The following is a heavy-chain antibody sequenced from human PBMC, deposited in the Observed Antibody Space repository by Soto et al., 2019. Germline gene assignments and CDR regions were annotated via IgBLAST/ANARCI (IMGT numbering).Heavy chain of an antibody. D-gene: IGHD6-13*01. J-gene: IGHJ2*01. CDR1: GFTFSDYY. CDR3: ARTIAAAGGRRYFDL. CDR2: ISSSSSYT. Sequence: QVQLVESGGGLVQPGGSLRLSCAASGFTFSDYYMSWIRQAPGKGLEWVSYISSSSSYTNYADSVKGRFTISRDNAKNSLYLQMIRLRAEDTAVYYCARTIAAAGGRRYFDLWGRGTLVTVSS. V-gene: IGHV3-11*05.